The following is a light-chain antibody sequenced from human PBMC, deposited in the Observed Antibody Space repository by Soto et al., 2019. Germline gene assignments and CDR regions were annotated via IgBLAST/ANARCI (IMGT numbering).Light chain of an antibody. Sequence: DIQMTQSPSSLSASVGDRVTITCRASQSISGYLNWYRQKRGKAPKLLIYAASTLQSGVPSRFSGSGSGTDFTLTISSLQPEDFATYYCQQSSSTLFTFGPGTSVDI. CDR2: AAS. V-gene: IGKV1-39*01. CDR1: QSISGY. J-gene: IGKJ3*01. CDR3: QQSSSTLFT.